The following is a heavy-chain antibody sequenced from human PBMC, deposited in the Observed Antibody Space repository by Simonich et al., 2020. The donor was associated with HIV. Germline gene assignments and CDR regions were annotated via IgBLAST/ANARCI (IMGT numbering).Heavy chain of an antibody. Sequence: QVQLVESGGGVVQPGRSLRLSCAASGFTFSSYGMPWVRQAPGKGMEGVAVIWYDGINKYYADSVKGRFTISRDNSKNTLYLQMNSLRAEDTAVYYCARDGSSSWQAGVYFDYWGQGTLVTVSS. CDR2: IWYDGINK. D-gene: IGHD6-13*01. V-gene: IGHV3-33*01. J-gene: IGHJ4*02. CDR1: GFTFSSYG. CDR3: ARDGSSSWQAGVYFDY.